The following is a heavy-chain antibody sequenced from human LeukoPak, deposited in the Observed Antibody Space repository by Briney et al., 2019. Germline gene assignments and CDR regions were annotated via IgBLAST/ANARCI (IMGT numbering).Heavy chain of an antibody. CDR3: ARGDYGSGTYLWGS. D-gene: IGHD3-10*01. Sequence: KPSETLSLTCAVYGGSFSGYYWSWLRQPPGKGLEWIGEINHSGSTNYNPSLKSRVTISVDTSQNQFSLQLTSVTAADTAVYYCARGDYGSGTYLWGSWGQGSLVTVSP. CDR1: GGSFSGYY. V-gene: IGHV4-34*01. CDR2: INHSGST. J-gene: IGHJ5*02.